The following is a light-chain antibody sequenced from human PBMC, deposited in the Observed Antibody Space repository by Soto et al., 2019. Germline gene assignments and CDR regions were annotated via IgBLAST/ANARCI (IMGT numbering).Light chain of an antibody. CDR1: QDINKN. V-gene: IGKV1-33*01. CDR2: DAS. J-gene: IGKJ5*01. Sequence: MTQSPATLSASVGDRVTITCQASQDINKNLIWYQQKPGKAHKLLIYDASDLETGVQSRFSGSGSGTGFTFTISSLQPEDFATYYCQQYESLPLTFGQGTRLEIK. CDR3: QQYESLPLT.